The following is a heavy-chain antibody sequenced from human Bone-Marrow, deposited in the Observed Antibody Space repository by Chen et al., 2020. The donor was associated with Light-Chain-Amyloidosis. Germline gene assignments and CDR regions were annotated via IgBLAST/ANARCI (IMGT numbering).Heavy chain of an antibody. CDR1: GFTFSSNW. D-gene: IGHD3-16*01. CDR3: AKGGASFDY. CDR2: RKEDGSET. Sequence: EAQLVESGGGLVQPGGSLRLSCAASGFTFSSNWMSWVRQAPGKGLEWVANRKEDGSETYYVDSVKGRFTISRDNAKDSLYLQMNSLRVEDTALYYCAKGGASFDYWGQGTLVTVSS. J-gene: IGHJ4*02. V-gene: IGHV3-7*01.